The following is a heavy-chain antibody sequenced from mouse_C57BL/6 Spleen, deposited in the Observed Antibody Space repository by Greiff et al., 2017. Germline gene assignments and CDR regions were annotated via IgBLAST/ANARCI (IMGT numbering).Heavy chain of an antibody. CDR3: ARGGAMGY. CDR1: GYSITSGYY. Sequence: EVKLQESGPGLVKPSQSLSLTCSVTGYSITSGYYWNWIRQFPGNKLEWMGYISYDGSNNYNPSLKNRIPITRDTSKNQFFLKLNSVTTEDTATYYCARGGAMGYWGQGTSVTVSS. J-gene: IGHJ4*01. CDR2: ISYDGSN. V-gene: IGHV3-6*01.